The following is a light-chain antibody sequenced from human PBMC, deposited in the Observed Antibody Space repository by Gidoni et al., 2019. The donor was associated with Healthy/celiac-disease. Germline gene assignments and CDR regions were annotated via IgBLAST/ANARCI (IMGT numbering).Light chain of an antibody. CDR2: GAS. J-gene: IGKJ1*01. Sequence: EIVMTQSPATLSVAPGERATLSCRASQSVSSNLAWYQQKPGQAPRLLIYGASTRATGIPARFSGSGSGTEFTLTISSLQSEDFAVYYCQQYNNWPWLTFXQXTKVEIK. V-gene: IGKV3-15*01. CDR1: QSVSSN. CDR3: QQYNNWPWLT.